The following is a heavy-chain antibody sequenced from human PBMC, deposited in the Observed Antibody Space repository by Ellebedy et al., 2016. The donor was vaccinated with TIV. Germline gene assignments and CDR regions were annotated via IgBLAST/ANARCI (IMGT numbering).Heavy chain of an antibody. Sequence: GGSLRLSXAASGFTFSSYGMHWVRQAPGKGLEWVAVISYDGSNKYYADSVKGRFTISRDNSKNTLYLQMNSLRAEDTAVYYCATPGYSTIFTPIDIWGQGTMVTVSS. D-gene: IGHD6-13*01. V-gene: IGHV3-30*03. CDR3: ATPGYSTIFTPIDI. CDR1: GFTFSSYG. J-gene: IGHJ3*02. CDR2: ISYDGSNK.